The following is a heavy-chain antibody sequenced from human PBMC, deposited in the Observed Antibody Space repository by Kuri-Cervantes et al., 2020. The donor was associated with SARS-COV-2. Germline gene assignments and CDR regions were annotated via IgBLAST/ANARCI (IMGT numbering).Heavy chain of an antibody. CDR2: IIPVFGTA. J-gene: IGHJ6*02. CDR3: AGSRWLQLDYYYYYGMDV. D-gene: IGHD5-24*01. Sequence: SVKVSCKASGGTFSSYAISWVRQAPGQGLEWMGGIIPVFGTANYAQKFQGRVTITADKSTSTAYMELSSLRSEDTAVYYCAGSRWLQLDYYYYYGMDVWGQGTTVTVSS. V-gene: IGHV1-69*06. CDR1: GGTFSSYA.